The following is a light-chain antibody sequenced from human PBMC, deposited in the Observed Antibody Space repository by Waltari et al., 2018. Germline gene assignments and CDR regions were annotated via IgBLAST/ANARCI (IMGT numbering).Light chain of an antibody. CDR2: RDN. CDR1: ISNIGIPT. Sequence: QSVLTQPPSASGTPGQRVTISCSGSISNIGIPTVNWYQQLPGTAPKLSIYRDNQRPSGVPDRFSGSKSGTSASLAISGLQSEDEADYYCAAWDDSLNGVFGGGTKLTVL. J-gene: IGLJ3*02. CDR3: AAWDDSLNGV. V-gene: IGLV1-44*01.